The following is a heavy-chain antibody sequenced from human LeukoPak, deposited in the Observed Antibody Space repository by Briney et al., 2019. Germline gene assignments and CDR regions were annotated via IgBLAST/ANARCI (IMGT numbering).Heavy chain of an antibody. J-gene: IGHJ3*02. Sequence: AGSLSLSCAVSAFTVSSIYMRWDSPAQGGGLGWDSVTYSGVSTYYPNSVKGRFTISRDNSKNTLYLQMNGLRAEDTAVYYCARPMTPDAFDIWGQGTMVTVSS. CDR2: TYSGVST. D-gene: IGHD2-15*01. CDR3: ARPMTPDAFDI. V-gene: IGHV3-66*04. CDR1: AFTVSSIY.